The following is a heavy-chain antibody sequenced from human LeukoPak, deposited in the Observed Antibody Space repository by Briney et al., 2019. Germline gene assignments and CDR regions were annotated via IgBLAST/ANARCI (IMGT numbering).Heavy chain of an antibody. CDR2: VYYSGST. CDR1: GGSISRYY. D-gene: IGHD2-2*01. V-gene: IGHV4-59*01. Sequence: SETLSLTCTVSGGSISRYYGSWIRQPPGKGLEWIGYVYYSGSTNYNPSLKSRVSISVDTSKNQFSLRLSSVTAADTAVYYCARDCSSTSCYLYYYYGMDVWGQGTTVTVSS. CDR3: ARDCSSTSCYLYYYYGMDV. J-gene: IGHJ6*02.